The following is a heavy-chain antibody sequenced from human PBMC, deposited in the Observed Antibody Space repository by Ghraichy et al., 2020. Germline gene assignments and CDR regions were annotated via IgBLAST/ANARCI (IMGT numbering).Heavy chain of an antibody. Sequence: GGSLRLSCAASGFSFSNYAMSWVRQAPGKGLEWVSGITGSGGGSDHAASVKGRFTISRDNSKNTLYLQMNSLRAEDTALYYCAKYYDSSAGGRYFDYWGQGTLVTVSS. CDR1: GFSFSNYA. J-gene: IGHJ4*02. V-gene: IGHV3-23*01. D-gene: IGHD3-22*01. CDR2: ITGSGGGS. CDR3: AKYYDSSAGGRYFDY.